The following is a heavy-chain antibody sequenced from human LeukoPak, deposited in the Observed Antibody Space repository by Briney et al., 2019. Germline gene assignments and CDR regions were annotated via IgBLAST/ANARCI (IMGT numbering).Heavy chain of an antibody. CDR1: GFTLSSYA. D-gene: IGHD2-2*01. CDR3: AKRTIPAAPFDY. Sequence: GGSLRLSCAASGFTLSSYAMSWVRQAPGKGLEWVSSISGSGSSTYYADSVKGRFTISRDNSKNTLYLQMNSLRAEDTAVYYCAKRTIPAAPFDYWGQGTLVTVSS. J-gene: IGHJ4*02. V-gene: IGHV3-23*01. CDR2: ISGSGSST.